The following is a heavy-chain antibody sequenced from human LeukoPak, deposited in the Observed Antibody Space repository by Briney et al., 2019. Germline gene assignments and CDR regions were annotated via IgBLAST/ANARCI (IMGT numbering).Heavy chain of an antibody. V-gene: IGHV3-20*04. CDR3: ARDWSYIALDV. Sequence: GRSLRLSCAASGYTFLSHGMSWVRQAPGKGLEWVSGTNWNDGTTSYADSVKGRFTISRDNARRTLYLQMNSLRAEDTALYYCARDWSYIALDVWGQGTMVTVSS. CDR2: TNWNDGTT. J-gene: IGHJ3*01. D-gene: IGHD3-10*01. CDR1: GYTFLSHG.